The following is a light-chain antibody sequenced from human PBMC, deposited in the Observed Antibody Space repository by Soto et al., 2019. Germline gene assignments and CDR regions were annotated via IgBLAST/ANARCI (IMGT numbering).Light chain of an antibody. V-gene: IGKV3-15*01. Sequence: EIVMTQSPATLSVSPGERATLSCRASQSVSNNLAWYQQKPGQAPRLLIYGASTRATGIPARFSGSGSGTEFTLTISSLQAQDFVVYYCQQYNSWPPTFGQGTKVEIK. CDR1: QSVSNN. CDR3: QQYNSWPPT. J-gene: IGKJ1*01. CDR2: GAS.